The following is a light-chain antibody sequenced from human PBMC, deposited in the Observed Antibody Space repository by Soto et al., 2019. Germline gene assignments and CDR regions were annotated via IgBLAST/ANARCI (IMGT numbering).Light chain of an antibody. J-gene: IGKJ2*01. CDR3: LQHNNYPYT. Sequence: DIQMTQSPSSLSASVGDRVTITCRASQGIGNDLGWYQQKPGKAPKHLIYAASNLQSGVPSRFSGSGSGTEFTLTISSLQPEDFATYYCLQHNNYPYTFGQGTKLEI. CDR1: QGIGND. CDR2: AAS. V-gene: IGKV1-17*01.